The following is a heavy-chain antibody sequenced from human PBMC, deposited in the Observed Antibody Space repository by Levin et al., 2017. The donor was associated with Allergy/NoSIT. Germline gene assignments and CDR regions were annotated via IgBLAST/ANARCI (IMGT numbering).Heavy chain of an antibody. J-gene: IGHJ5*01. CDR2: VYYSGTT. Sequence: RPSETLSLTCTVSGGPVNSGSYYWSWIRQPPGKGLEWIGSVYYSGTTNYNPSLKRRASITVDTSKNQFSLTLSSLTAADTAVYYCTRDRGSSGWFESWGQGTLVTVSS. CDR1: GGPVNSGSYY. CDR3: TRDRGSSGWFES. D-gene: IGHD6-19*01. V-gene: IGHV4-61*01.